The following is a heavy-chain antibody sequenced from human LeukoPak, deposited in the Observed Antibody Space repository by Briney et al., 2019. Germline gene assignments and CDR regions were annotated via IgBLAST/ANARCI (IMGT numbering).Heavy chain of an antibody. Sequence: GESLKISCKGSGYTFTSYWIGWVRQMPGKGLEWMGTIYPGDSDTRYSPSFQGQVTISADKSISTAYLQWSSLKASDTAMYYCARRSWLRQNWFDPWGQGTLVTVSS. V-gene: IGHV5-51*01. D-gene: IGHD5-12*01. CDR1: GYTFTSYW. CDR3: ARRSWLRQNWFDP. J-gene: IGHJ5*02. CDR2: IYPGDSDT.